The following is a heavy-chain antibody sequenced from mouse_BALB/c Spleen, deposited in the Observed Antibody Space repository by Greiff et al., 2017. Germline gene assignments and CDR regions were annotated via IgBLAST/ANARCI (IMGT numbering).Heavy chain of an antibody. CDR1: GYAFTNYL. Sequence: VQLQQSGAELVRPGTSVKVSCKASGYAFTNYLIEWVKQRPGQGLEWIGVINPGSGGTNYNEKFKGKATLTADKSSSTAYMQLSSLTSDDSAVYFCARSYDYDVGDWYFDVWGAGTTVTVSS. CDR3: ARSYDYDVGDWYFDV. J-gene: IGHJ1*01. D-gene: IGHD2-4*01. CDR2: INPGSGGT. V-gene: IGHV1-54*03.